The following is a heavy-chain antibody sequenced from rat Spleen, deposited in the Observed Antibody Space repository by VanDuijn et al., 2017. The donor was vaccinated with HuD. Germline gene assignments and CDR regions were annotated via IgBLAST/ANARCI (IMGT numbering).Heavy chain of an antibody. J-gene: IGHJ3*01. CDR2: ITYDGSGT. CDR1: GFTFNDYN. Sequence: EVQLVESGGDLVQPGRSLKLSCEASGFTFNDYNMAWVRQAPEKGLEWVATITYDGSGTYYRDSVKGRFTISRDNAKSTLYLQMDSLRSEDTATYYCARHSYGSYGWFAYWGQGTLVTVSS. V-gene: IGHV5-7*01. D-gene: IGHD1-3*01. CDR3: ARHSYGSYGWFAY.